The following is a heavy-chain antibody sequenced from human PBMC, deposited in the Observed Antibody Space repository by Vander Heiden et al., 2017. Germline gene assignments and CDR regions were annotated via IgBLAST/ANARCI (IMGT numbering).Heavy chain of an antibody. Sequence: EVQLLESGGGLVQPGGSLRLSCAASGFTFSSYAMSWVRQAPGKGLEWVSAISGSGGSTYYADSVKGRFTISRDNSKNTLYLQMNSLRAEDTAVYYCARETYYDFWSGYPAFDYWGQGTLVTVSS. D-gene: IGHD3-3*01. CDR1: GFTFSSYA. V-gene: IGHV3-23*01. J-gene: IGHJ4*02. CDR2: ISGSGGST. CDR3: ARETYYDFWSGYPAFDY.